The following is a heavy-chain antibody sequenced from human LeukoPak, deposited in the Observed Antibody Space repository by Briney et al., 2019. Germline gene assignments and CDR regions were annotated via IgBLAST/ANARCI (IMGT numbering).Heavy chain of an antibody. CDR3: TRDGGSWSHLDY. CDR1: GFTFSGCA. V-gene: IGHV3-73*01. CDR2: IETNAKNYAT. J-gene: IGHJ4*02. Sequence: PGGSLRLSCAAPGFTFSGCAIHWVRQASGKGLEWVGRIETNAKNYATAYSASVKGRFIISRDESKNTAYLQMNSLNTDDTAVYYCTRDGGSWSHLDYWGQGTLVTVSS. D-gene: IGHD2-15*01.